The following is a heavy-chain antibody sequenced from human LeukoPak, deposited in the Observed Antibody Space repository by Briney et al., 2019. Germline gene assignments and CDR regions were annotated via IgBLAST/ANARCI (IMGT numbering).Heavy chain of an antibody. Sequence: GGSLRLSCAASGFTFSGYAMTWVRQAPGKGLEWVATISGPGSTTYYADSVKGRFTISRDNSQNTLYLQMNSLRAEDTAIYYCAKVGSGGSFDYWGQGTLVTVSS. CDR1: GFTFSGYA. D-gene: IGHD2-15*01. V-gene: IGHV3-23*01. J-gene: IGHJ4*02. CDR3: AKVGSGGSFDY. CDR2: ISGPGSTT.